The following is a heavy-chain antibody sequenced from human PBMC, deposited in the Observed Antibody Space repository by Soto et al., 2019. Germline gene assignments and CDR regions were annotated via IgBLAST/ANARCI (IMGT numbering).Heavy chain of an antibody. CDR2: ISGGGGSI. J-gene: IGHJ3*01. Sequence: PXVSLRLSGAASGFTFNIYAMSWVRQAPGKGLEWVSGISGGGGSIHYADSMKGRFTISRDNSKNTLYLQMNSLRGEDTAVYYCAKGKSSNYVSHAFDVWGQGTMVTVSS. CDR3: AKGKSSNYVSHAFDV. CDR1: GFTFNIYA. D-gene: IGHD3-10*02. V-gene: IGHV3-23*01.